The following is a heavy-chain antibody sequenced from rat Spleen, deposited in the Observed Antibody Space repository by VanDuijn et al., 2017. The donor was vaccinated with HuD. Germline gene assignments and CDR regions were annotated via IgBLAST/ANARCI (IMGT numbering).Heavy chain of an antibody. CDR2: INFDGSST. CDR3: ARSIAAIYVMDA. J-gene: IGHJ4*01. CDR1: GITFSNYA. Sequence: EVQLMESGGGSVQPGRSLKLSCAASGITFSNYAMAWVRQAPTKGLEWVATINFDGSSTYYRDSVKGRFTISRDNAKSTLYLQMDSLRSEDTATYYVARSIAAIYVMDAWGQGASVTVSS. D-gene: IGHD1-2*01. V-gene: IGHV5-29*01.